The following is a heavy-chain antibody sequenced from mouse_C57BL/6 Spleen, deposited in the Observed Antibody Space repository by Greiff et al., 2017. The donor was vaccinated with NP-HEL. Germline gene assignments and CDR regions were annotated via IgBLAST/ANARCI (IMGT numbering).Heavy chain of an antibody. CDR2: IYPRSGNT. D-gene: IGHD2-1*01. J-gene: IGHJ3*01. CDR1: GYTFTSYG. V-gene: IGHV1-81*01. Sequence: QVQLQQSGAELARPGASVKLSCKASGYTFTSYGISWVKQRTGQGLEWIGEIYPRSGNTYYNEKFKGKATLTADKSSSTAYMELRSLTSEDSAVYYCAREDGNYSWFAYWGQGTLVTVSA. CDR3: AREDGNYSWFAY.